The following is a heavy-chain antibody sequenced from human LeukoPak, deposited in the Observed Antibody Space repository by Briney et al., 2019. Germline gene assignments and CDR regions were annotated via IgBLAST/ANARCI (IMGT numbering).Heavy chain of an antibody. CDR2: IYTSGST. V-gene: IGHV4-4*07. CDR3: ASSSHYYDSSGYGY. J-gene: IGHJ4*02. D-gene: IGHD3-22*01. CDR1: GGSISSYY. Sequence: SETLSLTCTVSGGSISSYYWSWIRQPAGKGLEWIGRIYTSGSTNYNPSLKSRVTMSVDTSKNQFSLELSSVTAADTAVYYCASSSHYYDSSGYGYWGQGTLVTVSS.